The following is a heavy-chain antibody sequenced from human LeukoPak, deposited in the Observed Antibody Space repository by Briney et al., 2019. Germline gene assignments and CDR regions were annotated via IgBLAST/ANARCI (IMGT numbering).Heavy chain of an antibody. J-gene: IGHJ4*02. D-gene: IGHD4-23*01. Sequence: GGPLRLSRAACGLSISRNYMSGVPEALGKRLEWVSVIYSGGSTYYADSVKGRFTISRDNSKNTLYLQMNSLRAEDTAVYYCARGTEGNPYLHGDYWGQGTLVTVSS. CDR2: IYSGGST. CDR3: ARGTEGNPYLHGDY. V-gene: IGHV3-66*01. CDR1: GLSISRNY.